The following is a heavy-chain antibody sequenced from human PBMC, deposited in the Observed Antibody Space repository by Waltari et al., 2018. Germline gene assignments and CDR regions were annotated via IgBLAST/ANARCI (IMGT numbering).Heavy chain of an antibody. D-gene: IGHD7-27*01. CDR2: ISAYNGNT. Sequence: QVQLVQSGAEVKKPGASVKVSCKASGYTFTSYGISWVRQAPGQGLEWMGWISAYNGNTNYAQKLQGRVTMTTDTSTSTAYMELRSLRSDDTAVYYCARYSLTRSATGEIYWYFDLWGRGTLVTVSS. CDR3: ARYSLTRSATGEIYWYFDL. CDR1: GYTFTSYG. V-gene: IGHV1-18*01. J-gene: IGHJ2*01.